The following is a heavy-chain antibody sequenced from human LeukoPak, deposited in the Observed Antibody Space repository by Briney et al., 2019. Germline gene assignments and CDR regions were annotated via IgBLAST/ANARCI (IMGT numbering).Heavy chain of an antibody. CDR3: ARQVVDTAMVTTFDY. CDR2: IYPGDSDT. V-gene: IGHV5-51*01. Sequence: RGESLKISCKGSGYSFTSYWIGWVRQMPGKGLEWMGIIYPGDSDTRYSPPFQGQVTISADKSISTAYLQWSSLKASDTAMYYCARQVVDTAMVTTFDYWGQGTLVTVSS. D-gene: IGHD5-18*01. J-gene: IGHJ4*02. CDR1: GYSFTSYW.